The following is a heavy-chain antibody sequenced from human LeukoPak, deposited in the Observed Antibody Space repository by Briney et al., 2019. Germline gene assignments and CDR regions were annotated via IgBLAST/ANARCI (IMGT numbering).Heavy chain of an antibody. CDR3: ARDSRNYYDSSGYSSWFDP. J-gene: IGHJ5*02. CDR2: IYYSGST. V-gene: IGHV4-59*01. D-gene: IGHD3-22*01. Sequence: SETLSLTCTVSGGSISSYYWSWIRQPPGKGLEWIGYIYYSGSTNYNPSLKSRVTISVDTSKNQFSLKLSSVTAADTAVYYCARDSRNYYDSSGYSSWFDPWGQGTLVTVSS. CDR1: GGSISSYY.